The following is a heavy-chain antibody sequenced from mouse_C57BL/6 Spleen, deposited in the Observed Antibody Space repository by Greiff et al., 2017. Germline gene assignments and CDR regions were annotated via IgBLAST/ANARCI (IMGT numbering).Heavy chain of an antibody. CDR1: GFTFSDYY. CDR3: AREGDYYGSSSDWYFDV. CDR2: INYDGSST. D-gene: IGHD1-1*01. Sequence: DVKLVESEGGLVQPGSSMKLSCTASGFTFSDYYMAWVRQVPEKGLEWVANINYDGSSTYYLDSLKSRFIISRDNAKNILYLQMSSLKSEDTATYYCAREGDYYGSSSDWYFDVWGTGTTVTVSS. J-gene: IGHJ1*03. V-gene: IGHV5-16*01.